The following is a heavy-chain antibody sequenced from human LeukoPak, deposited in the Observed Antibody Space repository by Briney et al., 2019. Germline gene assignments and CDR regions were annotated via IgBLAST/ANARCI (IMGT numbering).Heavy chain of an antibody. CDR2: IIPIFGTA. CDR1: GGTFSSYA. Sequence: AASVKVSCKASGGTFSSYAISWVRQAPGQGLEWMGGIIPIFGTANYAQKFQGRVTITADESTSTAYMELSSLRSEDTAVHYCARVGTYYYGSGSYSGSYYFDYWGQGTLVTVSS. CDR3: ARVGTYYYGSGSYSGSYYFDY. V-gene: IGHV1-69*13. J-gene: IGHJ4*02. D-gene: IGHD3-10*01.